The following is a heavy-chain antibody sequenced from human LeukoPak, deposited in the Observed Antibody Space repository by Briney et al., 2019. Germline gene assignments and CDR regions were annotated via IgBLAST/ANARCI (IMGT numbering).Heavy chain of an antibody. Sequence: SQTLSLTCAVSGGSISSGGYSWSWIRQPPGKGLEWIGYIYHSGSTYYNPSFKSRVTISVDRSKNQFSLKLSSVTAADTAVYYCARHRSPYYYDSSGYSSGAFDIWGQGTMVTVSS. V-gene: IGHV4-30-2*01. D-gene: IGHD3-22*01. CDR3: ARHRSPYYYDSSGYSSGAFDI. J-gene: IGHJ3*02. CDR1: GGSISSGGYS. CDR2: IYHSGST.